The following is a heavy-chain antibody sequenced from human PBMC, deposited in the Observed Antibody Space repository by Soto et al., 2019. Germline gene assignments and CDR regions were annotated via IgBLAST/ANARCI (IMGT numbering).Heavy chain of an antibody. V-gene: IGHV3-48*01. CDR2: ISSSSSTI. J-gene: IGHJ4*02. Sequence: HPGGSLRLSCAASGFTFSSYSMNWVRQAPGKGLEWVSYISSSSSTIYYADSVKGRFTISRDNAKNSLYLQMNSLRAEDTAVYYCARDRRYLVRGVIILFDYWGQGTLVTAPQ. D-gene: IGHD3-10*01. CDR3: ARDRRYLVRGVIILFDY. CDR1: GFTFSSYS.